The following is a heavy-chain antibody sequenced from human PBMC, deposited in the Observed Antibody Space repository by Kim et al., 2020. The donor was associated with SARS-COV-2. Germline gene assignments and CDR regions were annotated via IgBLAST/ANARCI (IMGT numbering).Heavy chain of an antibody. Sequence: GRFTISRDNSKNTLYLQMNSLRAEDTAVYYCAKIQLLGWSGYSKTTYFDYWGQGTLVTVSS. CDR3: AKIQLLGWSGYSKTTYFDY. D-gene: IGHD3-3*01. J-gene: IGHJ4*02. V-gene: IGHV3-23*01.